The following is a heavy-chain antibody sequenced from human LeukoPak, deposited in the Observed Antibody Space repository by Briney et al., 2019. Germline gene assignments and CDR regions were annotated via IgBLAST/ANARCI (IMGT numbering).Heavy chain of an antibody. D-gene: IGHD1-26*01. V-gene: IGHV3-21*01. Sequence: GGTLRLSCAASGFSFSSYSMNWVGQAPGRGVEWVSSISSSSSYIYYADSVRGRFTISRDNAKNSLYLQMNSLRAEDTAVYYCARDSSGSYWGNDAFDIWGQGTMVTVSS. CDR3: ARDSSGSYWGNDAFDI. CDR2: ISSSSSYI. CDR1: GFSFSSYS. J-gene: IGHJ3*02.